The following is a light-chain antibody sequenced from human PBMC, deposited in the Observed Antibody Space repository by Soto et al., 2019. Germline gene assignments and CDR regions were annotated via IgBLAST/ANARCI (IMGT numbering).Light chain of an antibody. Sequence: EIVLTQSPGTLSLSLGERATLSCRASQSVSSSFLAWYQQKPGQAPRLLIYGASDRATGIPDRFRGSGSGTDFTLTISRLEPEDFAVYYCQQYDSSPRTFGQGTKVDIK. CDR3: QQYDSSPRT. CDR1: QSVSSSF. J-gene: IGKJ1*01. CDR2: GAS. V-gene: IGKV3-20*01.